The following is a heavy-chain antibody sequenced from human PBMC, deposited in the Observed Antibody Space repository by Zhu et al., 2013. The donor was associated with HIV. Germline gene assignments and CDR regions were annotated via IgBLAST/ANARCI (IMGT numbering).Heavy chain of an antibody. V-gene: IGHV1-46*01. Sequence: VQLLQSGAAMGKPGASLKLACRTSGYTFTAYYLHWVRQAPGQRLEWMGEINPLTGGTTYARNFQGRVAMTSDTSTHTVYLDLKSLTLNDTAVYFCARGPPPGGDYLYYWGQGTLVIVSS. J-gene: IGHJ4*02. CDR3: ARGPPPGGDYLYY. CDR1: GYTFTAYY. CDR2: INPLTGGT. D-gene: IGHD4-17*01.